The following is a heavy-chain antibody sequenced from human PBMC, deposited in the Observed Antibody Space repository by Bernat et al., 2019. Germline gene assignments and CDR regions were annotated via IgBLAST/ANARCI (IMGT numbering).Heavy chain of an antibody. CDR1: GFTFSSYG. CDR3: AKSSFSSSWHVFAPNYYYYGMDV. D-gene: IGHD6-13*01. V-gene: IGHV3-30*18. J-gene: IGHJ6*02. CDR2: ISYDGSNK. Sequence: QVQLVESGGGVVQPGRSLRLSCAASGFTFSSYGMHWVRQAPGKGLEWVAVISYDGSNKYYADSVKGRFTISRDNSKNTLYLQMNSLRAEDTAVYYCAKSSFSSSWHVFAPNYYYYGMDVWGQGTTVTVSS.